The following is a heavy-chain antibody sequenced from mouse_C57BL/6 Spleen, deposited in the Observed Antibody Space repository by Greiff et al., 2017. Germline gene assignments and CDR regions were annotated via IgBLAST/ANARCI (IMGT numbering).Heavy chain of an antibody. CDR1: GYSITSGYY. V-gene: IGHV3-6*01. Sequence: VQLKESGPGLVKPAQSLSLTCSVTGYSITSGYYWNWIRQFPGNKLEWMGYISYDGSNNYNPYLKNRISITRDTSKNQFFLKLNSVTTEDTATYYCARGEYGNSFAYWGQGTLVTVSA. CDR2: ISYDGSN. CDR3: ARGEYGNSFAY. J-gene: IGHJ3*01. D-gene: IGHD2-1*01.